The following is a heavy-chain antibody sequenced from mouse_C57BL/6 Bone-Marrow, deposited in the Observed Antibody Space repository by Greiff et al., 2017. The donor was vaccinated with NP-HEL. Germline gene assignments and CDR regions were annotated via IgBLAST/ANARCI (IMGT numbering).Heavy chain of an antibody. V-gene: IGHV1-54*01. Sequence: VQLQQSGAELVRPGTSVKVSCKASGYAFTNYLIEWVKQRPGQGLEWIGVVNPGSGGTNYNEKFKGKATLTADKSSSTAYMQLSSLPSEDSAVYFCARWATTDWYFDVWGTGTTVTVSS. J-gene: IGHJ1*03. CDR1: GYAFTNYL. CDR2: VNPGSGGT. CDR3: ARWATTDWYFDV. D-gene: IGHD1-1*01.